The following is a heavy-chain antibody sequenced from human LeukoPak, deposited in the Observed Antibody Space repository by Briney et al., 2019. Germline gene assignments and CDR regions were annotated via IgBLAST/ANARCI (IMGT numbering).Heavy chain of an antibody. D-gene: IGHD3-22*01. V-gene: IGHV3-30-3*01. Sequence: ESFLRVSFAASGFSFSSCVMHGGRQAPGKRLEWVAGISSDGNSKYYADSVKGRLTISRDNSKNTVYLEMSSLRADDTAVYYCARGAHSSGYCDAFDIWGQGTMVTVSS. CDR1: GFSFSSCV. J-gene: IGHJ3*02. CDR3: ARGAHSSGYCDAFDI. CDR2: ISSDGNSK.